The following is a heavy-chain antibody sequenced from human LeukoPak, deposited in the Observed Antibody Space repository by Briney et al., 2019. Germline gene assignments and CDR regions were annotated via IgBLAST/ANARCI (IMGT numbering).Heavy chain of an antibody. V-gene: IGHV3-7*01. CDR3: ARDPYKNKDYTNYGAFDI. D-gene: IGHD4-11*01. Sequence: GGSLRLSCIASDFSFSDPWMTWVRKAPGKGLEWVASIKYDGREIQYVDSVKGRFTISRDNAKRSLYLEMASLRVEDTAVFYCARDPYKNKDYTNYGAFDIWGQGTMVTVSS. CDR1: DFSFSDPW. J-gene: IGHJ3*02. CDR2: IKYDGREI.